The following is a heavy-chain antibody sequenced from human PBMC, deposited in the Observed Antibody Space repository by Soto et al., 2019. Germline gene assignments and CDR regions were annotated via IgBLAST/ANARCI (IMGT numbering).Heavy chain of an antibody. D-gene: IGHD3-22*01. CDR3: AGGGGQDSSAYMY. V-gene: IGHV3-7*05. J-gene: IGHJ4*02. CDR1: EFTFSRYW. CDR2: IKQDGSEK. Sequence: EVQLVESGGGLVQPGGSLRLSCAGSEFTFSRYWMSWVRHAPGKGLEWVANIKQDGSEKYYVDSVKGRFTISRDNAKNSLYLQMNSLRAEDTSVYYCAGGGGQDSSAYMYWGQGTLVTVSS.